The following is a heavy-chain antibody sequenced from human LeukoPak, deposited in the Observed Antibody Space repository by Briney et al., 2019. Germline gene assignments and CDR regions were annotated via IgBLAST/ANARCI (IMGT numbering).Heavy chain of an antibody. D-gene: IGHD5-18*01. V-gene: IGHV4-38-2*02. Sequence: SETLSLTCTVSGYSIRSGYYWGWIRQPPGKGLEWIGSIYHSGSTYYNPSLKSRVTISVDTSKNQFSLKLSSVTAADTAVYYCARAVDTAMVTKFDYWGQGTLVTVSS. CDR3: ARAVDTAMVTKFDY. CDR2: IYHSGST. CDR1: GYSIRSGYY. J-gene: IGHJ4*02.